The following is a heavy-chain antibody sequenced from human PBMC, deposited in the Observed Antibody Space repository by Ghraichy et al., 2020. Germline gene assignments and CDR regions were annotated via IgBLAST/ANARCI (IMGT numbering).Heavy chain of an antibody. CDR2: ISAYNGNT. D-gene: IGHD2-2*01. CDR1: GYTFTSYG. J-gene: IGHJ6*02. CDR3: ARVRIVVVPAANTTVGDYYYGMDV. V-gene: IGHV1-18*01. Sequence: ASVKVSCKASGYTFTSYGISWVRQAPGQGLEWMGWISAYNGNTNYAQKLQGRVTMTTDTSTSTAYMELRSLRSDDTAVYYCARVRIVVVPAANTTVGDYYYGMDVWGQGTTVTVSS.